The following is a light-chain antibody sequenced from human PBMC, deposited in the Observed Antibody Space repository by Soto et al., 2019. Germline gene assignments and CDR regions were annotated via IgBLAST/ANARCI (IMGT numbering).Light chain of an antibody. CDR1: QSINNF. CDR3: QQTYSRPWT. CDR2: AAS. J-gene: IGKJ1*01. V-gene: IGKV1-39*01. Sequence: DIEMTQSPSSLSASVGDRVTISCRASQSINNFLNWYQQKAGEAPKLLIYAASTLQSGVPSRFIGSGSGTDFTLTIRSLQPEDFAIYHCQQTYSRPWTFGQGTKVEIK.